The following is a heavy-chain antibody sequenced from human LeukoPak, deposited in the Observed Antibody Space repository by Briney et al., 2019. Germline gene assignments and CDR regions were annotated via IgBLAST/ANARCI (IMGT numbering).Heavy chain of an antibody. Sequence: GGSLTLSCAASGFTFSSYWMHWVRQAPGKGLVWVSRINSDGSSTSYADSVKGRFTISRDNAKNTLYLQMNSLRAEDTAVYYCARDPIYIYGHEETEFDYCGQGTLVTVSS. V-gene: IGHV3-74*01. CDR1: GFTFSSYW. J-gene: IGHJ4*02. CDR2: INSDGSST. CDR3: ARDPIYIYGHEETEFDY. D-gene: IGHD5-18*01.